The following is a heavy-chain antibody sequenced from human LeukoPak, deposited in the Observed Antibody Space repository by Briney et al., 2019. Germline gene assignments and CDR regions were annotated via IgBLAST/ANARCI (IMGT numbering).Heavy chain of an antibody. D-gene: IGHD3-3*01. Sequence: GGSLRLSCEASGFTFSHYAMHWVRQAPGKGLEWVAVMSSDGNKNYYADSVKGRFTISRGNSKDTLYLEMHSLIREDTAVYYCARDLRGDYDFWSGRFPIDWGRGTLVTVPS. CDR1: GFTFSHYA. J-gene: IGHJ4*02. V-gene: IGHV3-30*04. CDR2: MSSDGNKN. CDR3: ARDLRGDYDFWSGRFPID.